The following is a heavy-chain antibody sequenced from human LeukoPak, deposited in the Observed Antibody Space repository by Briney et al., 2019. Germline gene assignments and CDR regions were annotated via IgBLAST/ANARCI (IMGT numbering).Heavy chain of an antibody. D-gene: IGHD5-18*01. V-gene: IGHV1-8*01. Sequence: ASVKVSCKASGYTFTTYGINWVRQATGQGLEWMGWMNPNSGNTGYAQKFQGRVTITRNTSISTAYMELSSLRSEDTAVYYCARGIQLWLRAFDIWGQGTMVTVSS. CDR1: GYTFTTYG. CDR2: MNPNSGNT. J-gene: IGHJ3*02. CDR3: ARGIQLWLRAFDI.